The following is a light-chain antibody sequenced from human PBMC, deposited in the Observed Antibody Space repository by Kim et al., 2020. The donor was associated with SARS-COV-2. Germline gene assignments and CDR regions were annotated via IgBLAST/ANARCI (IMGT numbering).Light chain of an antibody. CDR3: AAWDASLSAWV. V-gene: IGLV1-47*02. J-gene: IGLJ3*02. CDR1: SSNIRSNY. Sequence: GQRVTISCSGSSSNIRSNYVYWYQQLPGTAPKTLIHNNDQRPSGVPDRFSGSKSGTSASLGISGLRSEGEADYYCAAWDASLSAWVFGGGTQLTVL. CDR2: NND.